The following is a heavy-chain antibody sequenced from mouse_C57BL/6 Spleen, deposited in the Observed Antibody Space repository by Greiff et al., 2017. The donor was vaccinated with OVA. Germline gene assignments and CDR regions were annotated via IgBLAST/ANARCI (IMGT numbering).Heavy chain of an antibody. CDR3: ARDEIITTGRGFDY. CDR2: ISDGGSYT. CDR1: GFTFSSYA. Sequence: EVQGVESGGGLVKPGGSLKLSCAASGFTFSSYAMSWVRQTPEKRLEWVATISDGGSYTYYPDNVKGRFTISRDNAKNNLYLQMSHLKSEDTAMYYCARDEIITTGRGFDYWGQGTTLTVSS. D-gene: IGHD1-1*01. V-gene: IGHV5-4*01. J-gene: IGHJ2*01.